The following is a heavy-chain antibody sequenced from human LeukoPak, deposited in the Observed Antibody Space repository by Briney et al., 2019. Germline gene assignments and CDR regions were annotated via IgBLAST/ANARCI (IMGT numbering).Heavy chain of an antibody. J-gene: IGHJ6*03. CDR2: IYYSGST. CDR1: GGTISSYH. D-gene: IGHD2-21*01. Sequence: PSETLSLTCTVSGGTISSYHWSWLRQPPGKGLEWIGYIYYSGSTNYHTSLKSRITTSVDSSKNHFSLKLSSVTAADTAVYYCARGGVRLWRGYYMDVWGKGTTVTVSS. V-gene: IGHV4-59*01. CDR3: ARGGVRLWRGYYMDV.